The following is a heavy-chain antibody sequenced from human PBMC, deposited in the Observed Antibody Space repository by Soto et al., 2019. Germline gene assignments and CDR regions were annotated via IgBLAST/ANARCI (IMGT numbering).Heavy chain of an antibody. J-gene: IGHJ4*02. V-gene: IGHV3-43*01. CDR2: ISWDGGST. D-gene: IGHD4-4*01. CDR1: GFTFDDYT. Sequence: EVQLVESGGVVVQPGGSLRLSCAASGFTFDDYTMHWVRQAPGKGLEWVSLISWDGGSTYYADSVKGRFTISRDNSKNSLYLQMNSLRTEDTALYYCAKDMRDDYSNPSPFDYWGQGTLVTVSS. CDR3: AKDMRDDYSNPSPFDY.